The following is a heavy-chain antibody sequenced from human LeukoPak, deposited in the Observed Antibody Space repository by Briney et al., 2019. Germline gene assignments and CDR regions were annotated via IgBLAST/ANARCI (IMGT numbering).Heavy chain of an antibody. D-gene: IGHD1-26*01. CDR2: FSVSNGNT. V-gene: IGHV1-18*01. Sequence: ASGKVSCKPAGYTFSSYAISWVREAPGQGLEWMGGFSVSNGNTNYAQKVQDRVSMSPDPSTSPAFLELRSLTSDNTAVYFCARDCWIIGSFYLLWGQGALVTVSS. CDR3: ARDCWIIGSFYLL. J-gene: IGHJ1*01. CDR1: GYTFSSYA.